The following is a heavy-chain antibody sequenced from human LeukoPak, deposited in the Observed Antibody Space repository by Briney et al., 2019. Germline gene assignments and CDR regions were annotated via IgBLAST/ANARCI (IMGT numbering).Heavy chain of an antibody. D-gene: IGHD3-16*02. J-gene: IGHJ4*02. CDR3: ASYTFGGVIVSDY. V-gene: IGHV3-21*01. CDR1: GFTFSSYS. CDR2: ISSSSSYI. Sequence: PGGSLRLSCAASGFTFSSYSMNWGRQAPGKGLEWVSSISSSSSYIYYADSVKGRFTISRDNAKNSLYLQMNSLRAEDTAVYYCASYTFGGVIVSDYWGQGTLVTVSS.